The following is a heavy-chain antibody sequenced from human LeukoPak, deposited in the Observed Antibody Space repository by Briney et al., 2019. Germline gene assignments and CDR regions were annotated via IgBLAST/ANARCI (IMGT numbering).Heavy chain of an antibody. CDR3: ARDESSFDF. V-gene: IGHV3-11*04. CDR2: ISNSGSSM. Sequence: GGSLRLSCAASGFSFSDFYMSWLRQAPGKGLEWVSYISNSGSSMYYADSVRGRFTISRDNAKNSLYLQMNSLRAEDTAVYYCARDESSFDFWGQGTLVTVYS. CDR1: GFSFSDFY. J-gene: IGHJ4*02.